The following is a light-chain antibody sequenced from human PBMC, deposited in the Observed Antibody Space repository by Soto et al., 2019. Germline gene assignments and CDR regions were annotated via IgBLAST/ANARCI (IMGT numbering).Light chain of an antibody. CDR1: PSICGN. Sequence: EIVLTQSPATLSVSPGGTATPSCRASPSICGNLDWYQQKPGQTPRLLIQRASTRATGIPARFSGSGSGTEFTLTISSLQSEDFAVYYCQQYNSWPVTFGPGTKVEIK. CDR2: RAS. J-gene: IGKJ3*01. CDR3: QQYNSWPVT. V-gene: IGKV3-15*01.